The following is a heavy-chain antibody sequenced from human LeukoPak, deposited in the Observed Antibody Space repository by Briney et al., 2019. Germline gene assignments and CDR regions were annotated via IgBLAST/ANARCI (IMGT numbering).Heavy chain of an antibody. CDR2: INPSGGNT. CDR3: ARVLIYCGGESDFFVRTDYYYMDV. J-gene: IGHJ6*03. D-gene: IGHD2-21*01. Sequence: ASVKVSCKASGYTFTRYYIHWVRQAPGQGLEWMGIINPSGGNTNYAQKFQGRVTMTRDTSTTTVYMELSGLRSEDTAVYYCARVLIYCGGESDFFVRTDYYYMDVWGQGTTVTVSS. CDR1: GYTFTRYY. V-gene: IGHV1-46*01.